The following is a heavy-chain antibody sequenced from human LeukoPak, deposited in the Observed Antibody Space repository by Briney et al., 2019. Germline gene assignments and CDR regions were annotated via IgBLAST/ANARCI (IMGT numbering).Heavy chain of an antibody. J-gene: IGHJ4*02. D-gene: IGHD3-22*01. CDR2: IYYSGST. Sequence: SETLSLTCTVSGGSISSYYWSWIRQPPGKGLEWIGYIYYSGSTYYNPSLKSRVTISVDTSKNQFSLKLSSVTAADTAVYYCAREGGGANTYYYDSSGSYYFDYWGQGTLVTVSS. CDR3: AREGGGANTYYYDSSGSYYFDY. V-gene: IGHV4-59*12. CDR1: GGSISSYY.